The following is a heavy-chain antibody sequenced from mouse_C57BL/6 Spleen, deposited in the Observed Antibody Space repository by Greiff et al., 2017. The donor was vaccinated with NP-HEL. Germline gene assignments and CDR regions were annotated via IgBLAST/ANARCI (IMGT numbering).Heavy chain of an antibody. Sequence: VQLQQSGAELVMPGASVKLSCKASGYTFTSYWMHWVKQRPGQGLEWIGEIDPSDSYTNYNQKFKGKSTLTVDKSSSTAYMQLSSLTSEDSAVYYCARSGSSDWFASWGQGTLVTVSA. D-gene: IGHD3-2*02. V-gene: IGHV1-69*01. CDR1: GYTFTSYW. J-gene: IGHJ3*01. CDR3: ARSGSSDWFAS. CDR2: IDPSDSYT.